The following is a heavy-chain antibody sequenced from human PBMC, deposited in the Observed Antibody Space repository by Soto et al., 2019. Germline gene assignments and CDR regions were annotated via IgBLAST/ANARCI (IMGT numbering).Heavy chain of an antibody. CDR2: MNPNSGNT. D-gene: IGHD3-22*01. V-gene: IGHV1-8*01. J-gene: IGHJ6*02. Sequence: ASVKVSCKASGYTFTSYDINCVRQATGQGLEWMGWMNPNSGNTGYAQKFQGRVTMTRNTSISTAYMELNSLRAEDTAVYYCARGSRMIEVVTNFYYYGMDVWGQGTAVTVSS. CDR1: GYTFTSYD. CDR3: ARGSRMIEVVTNFYYYGMDV.